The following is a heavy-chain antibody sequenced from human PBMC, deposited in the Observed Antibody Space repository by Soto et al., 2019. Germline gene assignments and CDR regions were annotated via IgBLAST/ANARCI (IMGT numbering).Heavy chain of an antibody. V-gene: IGHV3-33*01. D-gene: IGHD1-26*01. CDR2: IWYDGSEK. CDR1: GFTFRNHG. CDR3: ARWSNYKVVAP. Sequence: QVQLVESGGGVVQPGRSLRLSCEGSGFTFRNHGRHWIRQSPGKGLEWLAVIWYDGSEKYYADSVKGRITISRDNSKNTLYLQMNSLKVEDTAIYYCARWSNYKVVAPWGQGIVVTVS. J-gene: IGHJ5*02.